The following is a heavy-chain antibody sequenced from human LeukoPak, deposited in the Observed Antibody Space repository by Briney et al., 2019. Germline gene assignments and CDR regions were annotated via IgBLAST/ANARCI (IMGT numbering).Heavy chain of an antibody. CDR1: GGSISSSSYY. Sequence: SETLSLTCTVSGGSISSSSYYWGWIRQPPGKGLEWIGSIYYSGNTYYNPSLKSRVTISVDTSKNQFSLKLSSVTAADTAVYYCARDERSNGWSVIFDYWGQGALVTVSS. V-gene: IGHV4-39*07. CDR3: ARDERSNGWSVIFDY. D-gene: IGHD6-19*01. CDR2: IYYSGNT. J-gene: IGHJ4*02.